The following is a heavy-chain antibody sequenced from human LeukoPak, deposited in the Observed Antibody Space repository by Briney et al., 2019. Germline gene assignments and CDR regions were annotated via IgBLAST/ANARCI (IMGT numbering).Heavy chain of an antibody. J-gene: IGHJ4*02. CDR3: AKDGVYSSSWYDFDY. CDR2: ISGSGGST. CDR1: GFTFSSYA. D-gene: IGHD6-13*01. V-gene: IGHV3-23*01. Sequence: GGSLRLSCAASGFTFSSYAMSWVRQAPGKGLEWVSAISGSGGSTYYADSVKGRFTISRDNSKNTLYLQMNSLRAEDTAVYHCAKDGVYSSSWYDFDYWGQGTLVTVSS.